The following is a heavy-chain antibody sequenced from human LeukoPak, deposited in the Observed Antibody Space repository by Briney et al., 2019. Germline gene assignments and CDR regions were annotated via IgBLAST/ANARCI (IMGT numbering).Heavy chain of an antibody. CDR3: ARDGSTSGSYAY. CDR2: IIPIFGTA. V-gene: IGHV1-69*01. D-gene: IGHD1-26*01. CDR1: GGTISSYA. Sequence: SVKVSCTASGGTISSYAISWVRQAPGQGLEWMGGIIPIFGTANYAQKFQGRVTITADESTSTAYMELSSLRSEDTAVYYCARDGSTSGSYAYWGQGTLVTVSS. J-gene: IGHJ4*02.